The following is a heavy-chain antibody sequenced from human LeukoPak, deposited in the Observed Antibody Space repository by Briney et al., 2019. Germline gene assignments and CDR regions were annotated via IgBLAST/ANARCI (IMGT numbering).Heavy chain of an antibody. CDR1: GYTFTDYY. Sequence: ASVKVTCKASGYTFTDYYMHWVRQAPGQGLEWMGWINPNSGGTNYAQKFQGRVTMTRDTSISTAYMELSRLRSDDTAVYYCARDHVTAYGMDVWGQGTTVTVSS. CDR2: INPNSGGT. CDR3: ARDHVTAYGMDV. J-gene: IGHJ6*02. D-gene: IGHD3-16*01. V-gene: IGHV1-2*02.